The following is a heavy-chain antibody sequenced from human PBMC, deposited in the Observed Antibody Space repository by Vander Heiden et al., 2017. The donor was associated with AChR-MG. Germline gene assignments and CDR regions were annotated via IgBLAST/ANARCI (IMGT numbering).Heavy chain of an antibody. D-gene: IGHD2-2*01. CDR3: ARVPIPHYYYYYGMDV. CDR2: IYSGGST. V-gene: IGHV3-53*02. Sequence: EVQLVETGGGLIQPGGSLRLSCAASGFTVSSNYMSGVRQAPGKGLEWVSVIYSGGSTYYADSVKGRFTISRDNSKNTLYLQMNSLRAEDTAVYYCARVPIPHYYYYYGMDVWGQGTTVTVSS. CDR1: GFTVSSNY. J-gene: IGHJ6*02.